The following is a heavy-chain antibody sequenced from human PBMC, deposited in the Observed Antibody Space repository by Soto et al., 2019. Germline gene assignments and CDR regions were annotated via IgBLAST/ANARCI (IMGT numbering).Heavy chain of an antibody. J-gene: IGHJ4*02. Sequence: GGSLRLSCSVSGFTLNTYSMHWVRQAPGKGLEWVAVVSFDGVNKHYRDSVKGRFTISRDIAKNMLYLQMTSLRLEDTALYYCARDPDLIEAAGNYFDYWGQGTLVTVAS. CDR3: ARDPDLIEAAGNYFDY. CDR2: VSFDGVNK. V-gene: IGHV3-30-3*01. D-gene: IGHD6-13*01. CDR1: GFTLNTYS.